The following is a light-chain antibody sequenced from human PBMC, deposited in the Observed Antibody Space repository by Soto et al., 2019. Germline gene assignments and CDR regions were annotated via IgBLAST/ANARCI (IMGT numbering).Light chain of an antibody. Sequence: QLVLTQPPSASGTPGQRVTISCSGSSSNIGSNSVYWYQQLPGTAPKLLIYSNNQRPSGVPDRFSGSKSGTSASLAISGLRSEDEAGYFCAAWDDSLSAVVFGGGTKLTVL. CDR3: AAWDDSLSAVV. CDR1: SSNIGSNS. V-gene: IGLV1-47*02. J-gene: IGLJ2*01. CDR2: SNN.